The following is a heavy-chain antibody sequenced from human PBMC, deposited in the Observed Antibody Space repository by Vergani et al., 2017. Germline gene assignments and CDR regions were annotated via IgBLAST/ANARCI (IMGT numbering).Heavy chain of an antibody. CDR3: ARGDYGILTGYRY. CDR1: GYTFSNYY. Sequence: QVQVVQSGAEVKKSGASVKVSCKTSGYTFSNYYMHWVRQAPGQGLEWMGIINPSGCHTNYAQKFQGRVTMTRDTSTRTVYMELGSLRSEDTAIYYCARGDYGILTGYRYWGQGTLVTVSA. CDR2: INPSGCHT. V-gene: IGHV1-46*03. D-gene: IGHD3-9*01. J-gene: IGHJ4*02.